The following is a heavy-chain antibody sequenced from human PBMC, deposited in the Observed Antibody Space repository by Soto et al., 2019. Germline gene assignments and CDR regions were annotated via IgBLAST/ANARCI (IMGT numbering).Heavy chain of an antibody. CDR1: GGSVSSHNW. CDR3: ARVPGVVVSADDAFDI. V-gene: IGHV4-4*02. Sequence: QVQLQESGPGLVKPSGTLSLTCAVSGGSVSSHNWWSWVRQSPGKGLEWMGEIYHSGSAHYNPSLKSRATISLDKSKYLFSLRLTSVTAADTAVYYCARVPGVVVSADDAFDIWGPGTRVIVSS. CDR2: IYHSGSA. J-gene: IGHJ3*02. D-gene: IGHD2-21*02.